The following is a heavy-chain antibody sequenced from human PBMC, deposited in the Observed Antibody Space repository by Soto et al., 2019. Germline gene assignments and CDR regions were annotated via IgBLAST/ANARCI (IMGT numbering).Heavy chain of an antibody. D-gene: IGHD1-26*01. CDR2: IYHSGST. CDR3: ARVPRGTAAWALQYFDY. V-gene: IGHV4-4*02. CDR1: GGSISSSNW. Sequence: QVQLQESGPGLVKPSGTLSLTCAVSGGSISSSNWWSWVRQPPGKGLEWIGEIYHSGSTNYNPSLKSRVTISVARSKNQFSLKLSSVTAADTAVYYCARVPRGTAAWALQYFDYWGQGTLVTVSS. J-gene: IGHJ4*02.